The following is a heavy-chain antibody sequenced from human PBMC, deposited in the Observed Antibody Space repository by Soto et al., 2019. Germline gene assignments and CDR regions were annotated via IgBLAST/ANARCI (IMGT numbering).Heavy chain of an antibody. D-gene: IGHD2-8*02. CDR1: GGSFSGYY. CDR3: ARDKITGLFDY. V-gene: IGHV4-34*01. J-gene: IGHJ4*02. CDR2: IKHSGST. Sequence: SETLSLTCAVYGGSFSGYYWTWIRQPPGTGLEWIGEIKHSGSTNYNPSLKSRVTISVDTSKNQFSLKLTSVTAADTAVYYCARDKITGLFDYWGQGTLVT.